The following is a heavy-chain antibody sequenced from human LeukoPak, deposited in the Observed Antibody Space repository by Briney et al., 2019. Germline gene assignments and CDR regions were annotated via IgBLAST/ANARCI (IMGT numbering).Heavy chain of an antibody. CDR3: AKDRSSSSSGRGTFDI. CDR2: ISYDGSSK. V-gene: IGHV3-30*18. CDR1: GFTFSSYG. J-gene: IGHJ3*02. D-gene: IGHD6-13*01. Sequence: PGGSLRLSCAASGFTFSSYGMHWVRQAPGKGLEWVTIISYDGSSKYYTDSVRGRFTISRDNSQNTLFLQMNSLRAEDTAVYYCAKDRSSSSSGRGTFDIWGQGTMVTVSS.